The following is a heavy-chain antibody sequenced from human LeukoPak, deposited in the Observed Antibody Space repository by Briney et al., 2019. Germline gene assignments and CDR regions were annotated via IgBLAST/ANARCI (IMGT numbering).Heavy chain of an antibody. CDR3: AKADYYDSSGYDH. D-gene: IGHD3-22*01. CDR1: GFTFDDYA. CDR2: ISWNSGSI. J-gene: IGHJ4*02. Sequence: GGSLRLSCAASGFTFDDYAMHWVRQAPGKGLEWVSGISWNSGSIGYADSVKGRLTISRDNAKNSLYLQMNSLRAEDTALYYCAKADYYDSSGYDHWGQGTLVTVSS. V-gene: IGHV3-9*01.